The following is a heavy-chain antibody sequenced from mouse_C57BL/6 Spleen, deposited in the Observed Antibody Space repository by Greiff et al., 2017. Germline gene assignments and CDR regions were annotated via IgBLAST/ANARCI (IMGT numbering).Heavy chain of an antibody. V-gene: IGHV1-81*01. D-gene: IGHD1-1*02. J-gene: IGHJ4*01. CDR3: ARWYSNAMDY. CDR1: GYTFTSYG. Sequence: QVQLQQSGAELARPGASVKLSCKASGYTFTSYGISWVKQRTGQGLEWIGEIYPRSGNTYYNVKFKGKATLTADKSSSTAYMELRSLTSEDSAVYFCARWYSNAMDYWGQGTSVTVSS. CDR2: IYPRSGNT.